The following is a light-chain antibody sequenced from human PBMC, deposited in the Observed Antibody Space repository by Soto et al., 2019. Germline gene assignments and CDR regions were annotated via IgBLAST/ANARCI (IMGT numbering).Light chain of an antibody. V-gene: IGKV1-5*03. CDR3: QQYETFSPWK. CDR1: QSISSW. J-gene: IGKJ1*01. CDR2: KAS. Sequence: DIQMTPSPSTLSASVLYIVNITCRSSQSISSWLAWYQQKPGKAPNLLIYKASSLESGVPSRFSGSGSGTEFTLTISSLQPDDFATYYCQQYETFSPWKFGQGTKVDIK.